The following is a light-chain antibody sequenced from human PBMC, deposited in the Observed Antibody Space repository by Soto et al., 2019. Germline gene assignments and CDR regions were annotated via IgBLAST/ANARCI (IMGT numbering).Light chain of an antibody. V-gene: IGLV2-14*03. CDR3: SSHSSNKMLSHV. J-gene: IGLJ1*01. CDR1: SNDVGGYKY. Sequence: QSALTQPASVSGAPGQSITISCTGTSNDVGGYKYVSWYQQRPGTAPKLIMFEXXXXXXGVYDXFSGSRYENKASMTISGLKAQEEADYYCSSHSSNKMLSHVLGTGAKVTVL. CDR2: EXX.